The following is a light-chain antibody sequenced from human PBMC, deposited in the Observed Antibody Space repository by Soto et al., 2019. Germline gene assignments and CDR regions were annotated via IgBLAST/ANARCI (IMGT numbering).Light chain of an antibody. CDR2: SNY. CDR3: AAWDDRLSDLL. V-gene: IGLV1-44*01. J-gene: IGLJ2*01. Sequence: QSVLTQSPSASGTPGQRVTISCSGSNSNIGSNPVHWYQQFPGTAPKVLIYSNYQRPSGVPDRFSGSKSGTSASLAISGLQSEDEADYYCAAWDDRLSDLLFGGGTKLTVL. CDR1: NSNIGSNP.